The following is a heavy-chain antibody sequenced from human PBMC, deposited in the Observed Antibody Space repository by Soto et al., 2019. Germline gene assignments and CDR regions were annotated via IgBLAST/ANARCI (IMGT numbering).Heavy chain of an antibody. J-gene: IGHJ6*02. D-gene: IGHD3-3*01. Sequence: PRESLKISCKGSGYSFTSYWIGWVRQMPGKGLEWMGIIYPGDSDTRYSPSFQGQVTISADKSISTAYLQWSSLKASDTAMYYCARGITIFGVAHYGMDVWGQGTTVTVSS. V-gene: IGHV5-51*01. CDR3: ARGITIFGVAHYGMDV. CDR2: IYPGDSDT. CDR1: GYSFTSYW.